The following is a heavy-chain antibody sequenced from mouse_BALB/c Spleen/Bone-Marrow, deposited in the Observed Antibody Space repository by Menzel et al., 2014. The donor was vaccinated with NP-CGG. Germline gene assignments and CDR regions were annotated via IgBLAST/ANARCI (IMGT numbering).Heavy chain of an antibody. CDR1: GYSITSDYA. D-gene: IGHD3-1*01. V-gene: IGHV3-2*02. CDR2: ISYSGST. Sequence: EVQRVESGPGLVKPSQSLSLTCTVTGYSITSDYAWNWIRQFPGNKLEWMGYISYSGSTSYNPSLKSRISITRDTSKNQFFLQLNSVTTEDTATYYCARGGARATGWFAYWGQGTLVTVSA. CDR3: ARGGARATGWFAY. J-gene: IGHJ3*01.